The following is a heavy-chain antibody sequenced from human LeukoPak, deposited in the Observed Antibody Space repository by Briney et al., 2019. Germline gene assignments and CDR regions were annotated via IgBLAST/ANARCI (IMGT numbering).Heavy chain of an antibody. CDR1: GGSFSGYY. CDR3: ARDGGNGYDSSGYYYVIDY. Sequence: SETLSLTCAVYGGSFSGYYWSWIRQPPGKGLEWIGEINHSGSTNYNPSLKSRVTISVDTSKNQFSLKLSSVTAADTAVYYCARDGGNGYDSSGYYYVIDYWGQGTLVTVSS. V-gene: IGHV4-34*01. CDR2: INHSGST. D-gene: IGHD3-22*01. J-gene: IGHJ4*02.